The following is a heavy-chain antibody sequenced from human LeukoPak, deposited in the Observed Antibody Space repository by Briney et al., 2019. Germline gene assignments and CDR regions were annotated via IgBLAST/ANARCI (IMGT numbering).Heavy chain of an antibody. Sequence: GESLKISCKGSGYSFTSYWIGRVRQMPGKGLEWMGIIYPGDSDTRYSPSFQGQVTISADKSISTAYLQWSSLKASDTAMYYCARAPLNDYTHFDYWGQGTLVTVSS. CDR1: GYSFTSYW. CDR3: ARAPLNDYTHFDY. CDR2: IYPGDSDT. J-gene: IGHJ4*02. V-gene: IGHV5-51*01. D-gene: IGHD4-11*01.